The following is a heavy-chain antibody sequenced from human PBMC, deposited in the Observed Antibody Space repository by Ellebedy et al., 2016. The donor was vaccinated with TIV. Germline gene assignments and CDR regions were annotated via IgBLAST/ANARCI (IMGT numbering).Heavy chain of an antibody. CDR3: ARNGLELTGYPVTDKRLLGAFDI. J-gene: IGHJ3*02. CDR1: GGTLSNYG. CDR2: IIPNFGIG. D-gene: IGHD3-9*01. Sequence: AASVKVSCKASGGTLSNYGISWVRQAPGQGLEWMGGIIPNFGIGNYAPKFQGRVTITADETTSTAYMDLGRLKSEDTALYFWARNGLELTGYPVTDKRLLGAFDIWGQGTMVTVSS. V-gene: IGHV1-69*13.